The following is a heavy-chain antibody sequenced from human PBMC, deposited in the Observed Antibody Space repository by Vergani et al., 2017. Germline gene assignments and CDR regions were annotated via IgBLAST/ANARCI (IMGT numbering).Heavy chain of an antibody. Sequence: QVQLLQSGAEVKKPGASVKVSCKASGYTFTSYGISWVRQAPGQGLDWMGWISAYNGNTNYAQKLQGRGTMTTDTSTSTAYMELRSLRSDDTAVYYCAIDPDIVVVPAAPHYYYYYGMDGWGQGTTVTVSS. D-gene: IGHD2-2*01. CDR3: AIDPDIVVVPAAPHYYYYYGMDG. J-gene: IGHJ6*02. CDR2: ISAYNGNT. CDR1: GYTFTSYG. V-gene: IGHV1-18*04.